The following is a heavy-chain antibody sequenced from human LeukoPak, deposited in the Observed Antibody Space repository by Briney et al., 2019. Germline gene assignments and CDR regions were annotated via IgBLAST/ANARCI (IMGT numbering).Heavy chain of an antibody. CDR2: IYYSGST. J-gene: IGHJ4*02. CDR1: GGSISSSSYY. Sequence: SETLSLTCTGSGGSISSSSYYWGWIRQPPGKGLEWIGSIYYSGSTYYNPSLKSRVTISVDTSKNQFSLKLSSVTAADTAVYYCARGSRHTRPRIAVAGIDYWGQGTLVTVSS. CDR3: ARGSRHTRPRIAVAGIDY. V-gene: IGHV4-39*01. D-gene: IGHD6-19*01.